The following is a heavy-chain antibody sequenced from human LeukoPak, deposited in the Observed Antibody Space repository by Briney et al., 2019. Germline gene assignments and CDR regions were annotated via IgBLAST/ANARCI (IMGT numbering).Heavy chain of an antibody. CDR3: AKDVGYGYFDY. D-gene: IGHD5-18*01. Sequence: GGSLRLSCAASGFTFDDYGMSWVRQAPGKGLEWVSGINWNGGSTGYADSVKGRFTISRDNAKNSLYLQMNSLRAEDTAVYYCAKDVGYGYFDYWGQGTLVTVSS. V-gene: IGHV3-20*04. CDR1: GFTFDDYG. CDR2: INWNGGST. J-gene: IGHJ4*02.